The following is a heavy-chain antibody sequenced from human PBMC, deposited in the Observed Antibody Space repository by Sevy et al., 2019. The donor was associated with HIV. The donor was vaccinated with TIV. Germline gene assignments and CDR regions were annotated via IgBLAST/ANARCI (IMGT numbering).Heavy chain of an antibody. Sequence: GGSLRLSCAASGFTFSSYGMHWVRQAPGKGLEWVAVIWYDGSNKYYADSVKGRFTISRDNSKNTLYLQMNSLRAEDTAVYYCAKDPTLHSYGYAELDYWGQGTLVTVSS. D-gene: IGHD5-18*01. V-gene: IGHV3-33*06. J-gene: IGHJ4*02. CDR2: IWYDGSNK. CDR3: AKDPTLHSYGYAELDY. CDR1: GFTFSSYG.